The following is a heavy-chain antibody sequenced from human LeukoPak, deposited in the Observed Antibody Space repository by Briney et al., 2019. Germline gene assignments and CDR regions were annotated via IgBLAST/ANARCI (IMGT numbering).Heavy chain of an antibody. J-gene: IGHJ5*02. CDR3: ARDLRRYYYDSSGYYTTGKDP. CDR1: GYTFTGYF. CDR2: INPNGGAT. Sequence: ASVKVSCKTSGYTFTGYFMHWVRQAPRQGLEWMGWINPNGGATDYAQQFQGRVSMTRDTSISTAYMELTRLRADDTAVYYCARDLRRYYYDSSGYYTTGKDPWGQGTLVTVSS. D-gene: IGHD3-22*01. V-gene: IGHV1-2*02.